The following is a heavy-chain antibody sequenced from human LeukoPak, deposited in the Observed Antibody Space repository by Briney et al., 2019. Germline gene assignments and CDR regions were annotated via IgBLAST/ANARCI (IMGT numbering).Heavy chain of an antibody. CDR2: INSDGSST. CDR1: GFTFSSYW. D-gene: IGHD3-3*01. J-gene: IGHJ4*02. Sequence: PGGSLRLSCAASGFTFSSYWMHWVRQAPGKGLVWISHINSDGSSTSYADSVKGRFTISGDNAKNTLYLQMNSLRAEDTAVYYCARGFDYGDYWGQGTLVAVSS. V-gene: IGHV3-74*01. CDR3: ARGFDYGDY.